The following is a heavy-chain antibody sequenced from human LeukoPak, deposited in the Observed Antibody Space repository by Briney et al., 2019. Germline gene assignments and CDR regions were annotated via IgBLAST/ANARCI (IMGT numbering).Heavy chain of an antibody. D-gene: IGHD6-6*01. CDR3: ASGGYSSSSGLYYYYGMDV. V-gene: IGHV4-4*07. CDR1: GGSISSYY. Sequence: ETLSLTCTVSGGSISSYYWSWIRQAAGKGLEWIGRIYTSGSTNYNPSLKSRVTMSVDTSKNQFSLKLSSVTAADTAVYYCASGGYSSSSGLYYYYGMDVWGQGTTVTVSS. J-gene: IGHJ6*02. CDR2: IYTSGST.